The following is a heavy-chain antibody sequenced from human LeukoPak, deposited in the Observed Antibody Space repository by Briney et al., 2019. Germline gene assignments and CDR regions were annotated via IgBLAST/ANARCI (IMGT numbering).Heavy chain of an antibody. D-gene: IGHD5-18*01. CDR3: AKDFSDRSEGPGGYGGLFDY. J-gene: IGHJ4*02. CDR1: GFTFSSYG. CDR2: IWYGESNK. V-gene: IGHV3-30*02. Sequence: PGGSLRLSCAASGFTFSSYGMHWVRQAPGKGLEWVAVIWYGESNKYYADSVKGRFTISRDNSKNTLYLQMNSLRAEDTAVYYCAKDFSDRSEGPGGYGGLFDYWGQGTLVTVSS.